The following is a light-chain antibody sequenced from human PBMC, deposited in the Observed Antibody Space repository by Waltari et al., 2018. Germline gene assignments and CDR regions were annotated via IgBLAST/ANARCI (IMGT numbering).Light chain of an antibody. J-gene: IGLJ3*02. CDR3: CSSAGSHTWV. CDR1: SGDVGDYNY. CDR2: DVT. Sequence: QSALTQHRSVSGSPGQSVTIPCAGTSGDVGDYNYVSWYQHHPGKAPQLMIYDVTKRPSGVPDLFSGSKSGNTASLTISGLHAEDQADYHCCSSAGSHTWVFGSVTKFTVL. V-gene: IGLV2-11*01.